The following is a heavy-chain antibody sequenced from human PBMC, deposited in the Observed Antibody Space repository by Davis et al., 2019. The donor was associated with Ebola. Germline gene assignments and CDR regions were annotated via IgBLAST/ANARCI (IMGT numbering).Heavy chain of an antibody. CDR3: VRDLEMGTIPS. CDR2: IHGDGTYT. CDR1: GFTFTTST. D-gene: IGHD5-24*01. Sequence: HTGGSLRLSCVASGFTFTTSTMHWVRQAPGKGLVWVSRIHGDGTYTTYADSVRGRFTIARDNAKNTLYLQMSSLRVEDTAVYYCVRDLEMGTIPSWGQGTLVTVSS. J-gene: IGHJ5*02. V-gene: IGHV3-74*01.